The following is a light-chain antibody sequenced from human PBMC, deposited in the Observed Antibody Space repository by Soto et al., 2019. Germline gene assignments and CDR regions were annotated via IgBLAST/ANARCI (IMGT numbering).Light chain of an antibody. CDR2: EVS. CDR1: SSDVGGYNY. J-gene: IGLJ1*01. V-gene: IGLV2-14*01. Sequence: QSVLTQPASVSGSPGQSITISCTGTSSDVGGYNYVSWYQQHPGKAPKLMIYEVSNRPSGVSNRFSGSKSGNTASLTISGLQAEDEADYYCATWDSRLSSTVFGSGTKMTVL. CDR3: ATWDSRLSSTV.